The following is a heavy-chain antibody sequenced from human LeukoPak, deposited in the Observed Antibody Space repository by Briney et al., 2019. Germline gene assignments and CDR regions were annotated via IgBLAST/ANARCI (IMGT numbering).Heavy chain of an antibody. V-gene: IGHV3-23*01. J-gene: IGHJ4*02. CDR2: ISSSGGST. D-gene: IGHD3-22*01. CDR1: GFTFSSYA. CDR3: ASSASGYSPFDY. Sequence: GGSLRLSCAASGFTFSSYAMSWVRQAPGKGLEWVSAISSSGGSTYYADSVKGRFTISRDNSKSTLYLQMNSLRAEDTAVYYCASSASGYSPFDYWGQGTLVTVSS.